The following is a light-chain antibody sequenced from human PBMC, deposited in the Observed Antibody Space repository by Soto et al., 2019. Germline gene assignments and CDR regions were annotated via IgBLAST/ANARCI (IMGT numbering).Light chain of an antibody. CDR1: TSNIGSNT. Sequence: QSVLTQPPSASGTPGQRVTISCSGSTSNIGSNTVNWYHHLPGTAPKLLIYSHNQRPSGVPDRFSGSRSGTSASLAISGLQSADEADYYCAAWDDSLNGVVFGGGTKLTVL. J-gene: IGLJ2*01. CDR3: AAWDDSLNGVV. V-gene: IGLV1-44*01. CDR2: SHN.